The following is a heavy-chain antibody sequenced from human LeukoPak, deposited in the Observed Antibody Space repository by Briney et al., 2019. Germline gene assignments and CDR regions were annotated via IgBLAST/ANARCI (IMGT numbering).Heavy chain of an antibody. CDR2: INPNSGGT. Sequence: VASVKVSCKASGYTFTGYYMHWVRQAPGQGLEWMGWINPNSGGTNYAQKFQGRVTMTRDTSISTAYMELSRLRSDDTAAYYCARAPANYDYVWGSYREYYFDYWGQGTLVTVSS. D-gene: IGHD3-16*02. J-gene: IGHJ4*02. CDR3: ARAPANYDYVWGSYREYYFDY. CDR1: GYTFTGYY. V-gene: IGHV1-2*02.